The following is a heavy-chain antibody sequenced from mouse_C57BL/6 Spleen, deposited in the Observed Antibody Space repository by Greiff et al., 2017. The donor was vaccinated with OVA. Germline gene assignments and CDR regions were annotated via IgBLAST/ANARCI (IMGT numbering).Heavy chain of an antibody. D-gene: IGHD2-1*01. V-gene: IGHV1-72*01. CDR3: ARSGNGNYEGGFAY. Sequence: QVHVKQSGAELVKPGASVKLSCKASGYTFTSYWMHWVKQRPGRGLEWIGRIDPNSGGTKYNEKFTSKATLTVDQPSSTAYMQLSSLTSEDSAVYYCARSGNGNYEGGFAYWGQGTLVTVSA. J-gene: IGHJ3*01. CDR2: IDPNSGGT. CDR1: GYTFTSYW.